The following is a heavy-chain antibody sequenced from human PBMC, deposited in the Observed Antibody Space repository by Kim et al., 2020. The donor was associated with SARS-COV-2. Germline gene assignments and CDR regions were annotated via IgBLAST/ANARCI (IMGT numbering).Heavy chain of an antibody. V-gene: IGHV3-23*01. D-gene: IGHD2-15*01. CDR3: AKGVVAATLEEDEGDYFDY. J-gene: IGHJ4*02. CDR2: ISGSGGST. CDR1: GFTFSSYA. Sequence: GGSLRLSCAASGFTFSSYAMSWVRQAPGKGLEWVSAISGSGGSTYYADSVKGRFTISRDNSKNTLYLQMNSLRAEDTAVYYCAKGVVAATLEEDEGDYFDYWGQGTLVTVSS.